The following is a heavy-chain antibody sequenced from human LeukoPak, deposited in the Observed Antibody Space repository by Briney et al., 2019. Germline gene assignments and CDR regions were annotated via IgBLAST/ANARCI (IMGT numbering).Heavy chain of an antibody. CDR3: ARDPAIAAADGTMWFDP. J-gene: IGHJ5*02. Sequence: PGGSLRLSCVASGFTFRSYAMNWVRQGPGKGLEWVSYISTTSTTIYYADSVKGRFTSSRDNAKNSLFLQMNSLRAEDTAVYYCARDPAIAAADGTMWFDPWGQGTLVTVSS. V-gene: IGHV3-48*04. CDR2: ISTTSTTI. D-gene: IGHD6-13*01. CDR1: GFTFRSYA.